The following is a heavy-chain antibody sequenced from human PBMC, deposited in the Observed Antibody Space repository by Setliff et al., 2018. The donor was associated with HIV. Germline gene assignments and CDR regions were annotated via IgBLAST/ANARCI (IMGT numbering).Heavy chain of an antibody. CDR3: ARDPAPSSSASYFQH. V-gene: IGHV1-46*01. CDR2: INPSSGST. Sequence: ASVKVSCKASGYTFTSYYMHWVRQAPGQGLEWMGIINPSSGSTTYAQKFQGRVTMTRDTSTSTVYMELSSLRSEGTAVYYCARDPAPSSSASYFQHWGQGTQVTVSS. CDR1: GYTFTSYY. J-gene: IGHJ1*01. D-gene: IGHD6-6*01.